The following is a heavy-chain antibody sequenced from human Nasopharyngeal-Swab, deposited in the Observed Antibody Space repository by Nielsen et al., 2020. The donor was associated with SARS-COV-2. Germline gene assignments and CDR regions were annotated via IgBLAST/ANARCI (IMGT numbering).Heavy chain of an antibody. CDR3: ARDLMYYYGSGSSPFYMDV. J-gene: IGHJ6*03. V-gene: IGHV1-69*13. Sequence: SVKVSCKASGGTFSSYAISWVRQAPGQGLEWMGGIIPIFGTANYAQKFQGRVTITADESTSTAYMELSRLRSDDTAVYYCARDLMYYYGSGSSPFYMDVWGKGTTVTVSS. D-gene: IGHD3-10*01. CDR2: IIPIFGTA. CDR1: GGTFSSYA.